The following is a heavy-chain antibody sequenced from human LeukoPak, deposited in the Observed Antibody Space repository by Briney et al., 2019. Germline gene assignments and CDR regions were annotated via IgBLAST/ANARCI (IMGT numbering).Heavy chain of an antibody. D-gene: IGHD2-2*01. CDR2: ISGSGGST. CDR1: GFTFSSYA. Sequence: QPGGSLRLSCAASGFTFSSYAMSWVRQAPGKGLEWVSAISGSGGSTYYADSVKGRFTISRDNSKNMLYLQMNSLRAEDTAVYYCAKAYCSTASCAVDYWGQGTLVTVSS. V-gene: IGHV3-23*01. CDR3: AKAYCSTASCAVDY. J-gene: IGHJ4*02.